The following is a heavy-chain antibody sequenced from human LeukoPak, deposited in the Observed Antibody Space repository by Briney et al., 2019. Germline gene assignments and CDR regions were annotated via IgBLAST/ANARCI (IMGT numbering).Heavy chain of an antibody. V-gene: IGHV3-23*01. J-gene: IGHJ4*02. CDR1: GFTFSNYN. D-gene: IGHD5-12*01. CDR3: AKAPQEYSPYAPTAN. CDR2: IGGSDGGT. Sequence: GGSLRLSCAASGFTFSNYNMAWVRQAPGKGLEWVSAIGGSDGGTHYADSVRRRFTISRDNSKNTLYLQMSSLRVEDTAMYYCAKAPQEYSPYAPTANWGQGTLVTVSS.